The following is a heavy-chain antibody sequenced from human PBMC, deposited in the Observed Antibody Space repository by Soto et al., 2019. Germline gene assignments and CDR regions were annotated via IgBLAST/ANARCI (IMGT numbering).Heavy chain of an antibody. CDR1: GGSIISSNYY. CDR3: ARDSSSRNLYNWFDP. CDR2: ISSTSSTI. J-gene: IGHJ5*02. V-gene: IGHV3-11*04. Sequence: LSLTCTVSGGSIISSNYYWGWIRQPPGKGLEWISYISSTSSTIYYADSVKGRFTISRDNAKNSLYLQMDSLRAEDTAVYYCARDSSSRNLYNWFDPWGQGTLVTVSS. D-gene: IGHD6-13*01.